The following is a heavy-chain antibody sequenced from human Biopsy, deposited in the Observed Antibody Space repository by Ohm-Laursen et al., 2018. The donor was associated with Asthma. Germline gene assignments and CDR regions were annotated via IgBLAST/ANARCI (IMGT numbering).Heavy chain of an antibody. V-gene: IGHV4-61*01. J-gene: IGHJ4*02. Sequence: GTLSLTCTVSGGSVSSGSYYWSWIRQPPGKGLAWVSYISYSGSTNYNPSLKSRLTISMDTSKSQFSLKLSSVTAADTAVYYCARGWNCGGDCYSLDSWGQGTLVTVSS. CDR3: ARGWNCGGDCYSLDS. CDR1: GGSVSSGSYY. D-gene: IGHD2-21*02. CDR2: ISYSGST.